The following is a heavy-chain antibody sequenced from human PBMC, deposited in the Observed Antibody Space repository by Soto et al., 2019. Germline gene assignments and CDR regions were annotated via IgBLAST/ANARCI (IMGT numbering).Heavy chain of an antibody. CDR1: GGSISSSSYY. V-gene: IGHV4-39*01. CDR2: IYYSGST. D-gene: IGHD3-10*01. Sequence: PSETLSLTCTVSGGSISSSSYYWGWIRQPPGKGLEWIGSIYYSGSTYYNPSLKSRVTISVDTSKNQFSLKLSSVTAADTAVYYSLAGSYPFYYYYGMDVWGQGTTVTVSS. J-gene: IGHJ6*02. CDR3: LAGSYPFYYYYGMDV.